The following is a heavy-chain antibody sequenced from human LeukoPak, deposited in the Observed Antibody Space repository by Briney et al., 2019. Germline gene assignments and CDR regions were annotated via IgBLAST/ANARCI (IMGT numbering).Heavy chain of an antibody. J-gene: IGHJ4*02. CDR2: INPSGGST. CDR1: GYTFTSYY. CDR3: ARGTPGEFGELLHFDY. V-gene: IGHV1-46*01. D-gene: IGHD3-10*01. Sequence: ASVKVSCKASGYTFTSYYMHWVRQAPGQGLEWMGIINPSGGSTSYAQKFQGRVTMTRDTSTSTVYMELSSLRSEDTAVYYCARGTPGEFGELLHFDYWGQGTLVTVSS.